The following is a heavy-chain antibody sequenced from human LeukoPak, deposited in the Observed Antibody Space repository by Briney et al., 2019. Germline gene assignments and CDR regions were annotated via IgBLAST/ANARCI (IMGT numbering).Heavy chain of an antibody. CDR3: ARMEGYSYSAN. CDR1: GYNLNSHG. Sequence: GASVKVSCKASGYNLNSHGINWVRQAPGRGLEWMGGVIPFYDATNYAQKFQGRVTITADKSTTTAYLEVSGLKSEDTAVYFCARMEGYSYSANWGQGTLITVSS. CDR2: VIPFYDAT. V-gene: IGHV1-69*06. J-gene: IGHJ4*02. D-gene: IGHD3-10*01.